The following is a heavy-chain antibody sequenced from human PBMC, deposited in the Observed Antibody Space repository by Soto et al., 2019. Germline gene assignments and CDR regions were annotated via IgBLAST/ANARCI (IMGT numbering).Heavy chain of an antibody. V-gene: IGHV4-34*01. CDR1: GGSFRGYF. CDR2: INDSGST. CDR3: QGGDF. D-gene: IGHD3-16*01. Sequence: PSETLSLNCAVSGGSFRGYFWSWIRQSPDKGLEWIGEINDSGSTYYNPSFKSRLTISVDTSKSQISLTLTPVTAADSAVYYCQGGDFWGQGTRVTVSS. J-gene: IGHJ4*02.